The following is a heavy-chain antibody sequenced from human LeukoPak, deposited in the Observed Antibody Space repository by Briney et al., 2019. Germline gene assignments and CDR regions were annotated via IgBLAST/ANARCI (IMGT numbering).Heavy chain of an antibody. Sequence: PGGSLRLSCAASGFTFSSYWMSWVRQAPGKGLEWVANIKQDGSEKYYVDSVKGRFTISRDNVKNSLYLQMNSLRAEDTAVYCCARDTYQLPTLFDYWGQGTLVTVSS. CDR1: GFTFSSYW. CDR3: ARDTYQLPTLFDY. CDR2: IKQDGSEK. D-gene: IGHD2-2*01. J-gene: IGHJ4*02. V-gene: IGHV3-7*03.